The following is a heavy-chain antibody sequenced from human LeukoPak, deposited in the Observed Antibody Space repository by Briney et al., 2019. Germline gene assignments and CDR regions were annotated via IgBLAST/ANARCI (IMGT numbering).Heavy chain of an antibody. V-gene: IGHV1-2*02. J-gene: IGHJ5*02. D-gene: IGHD5-12*01. CDR3: ARDAHNGYEFHDWFDP. CDR1: GYTFTDYY. CDR2: INPNSGGT. Sequence: ASVKVSCKASGYTFTDYYKHWVRQAPGQGLEWMGWINPNSGGTKYAQKFQGRVTMTTDTSISTAYMEKSRLTSDDTAVYYCARDAHNGYEFHDWFDPWGQGALVTVSS.